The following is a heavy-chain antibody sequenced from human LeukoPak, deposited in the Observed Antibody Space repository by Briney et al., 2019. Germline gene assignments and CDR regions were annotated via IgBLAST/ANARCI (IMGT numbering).Heavy chain of an antibody. CDR3: ARGHGDHEVYFDY. CDR2: IIPIFGTA. CDR1: GGTFSSYA. V-gene: IGHV1-69*05. D-gene: IGHD4-17*01. Sequence: SVKVSCKASGGTFSSYAISWVRQAPGQGLEWMGRIIPIFGTANYAQKFQSRVTITTDESTSTAYMELSSLRSEDTAVYYCARGHGDHEVYFDYWGQGTLVPSPQ. J-gene: IGHJ4*02.